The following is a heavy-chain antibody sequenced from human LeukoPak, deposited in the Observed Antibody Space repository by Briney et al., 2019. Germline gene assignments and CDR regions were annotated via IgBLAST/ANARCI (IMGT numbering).Heavy chain of an antibody. CDR2: INYSGRT. CDR3: ARAVDRSGYGDY. J-gene: IGHJ4*02. V-gene: IGHV4-34*01. Sequence: SETLSLTCSVYGGSFIGYYWTWIRQPPGKGLEWIGEINYSGRTNYNPSLKSRVTISVDTSKNQFSLKLSSVTAADTAVYYCARAVDRSGYGDYWGQGSLVTVSS. CDR1: GGSFIGYY. D-gene: IGHD6-25*01.